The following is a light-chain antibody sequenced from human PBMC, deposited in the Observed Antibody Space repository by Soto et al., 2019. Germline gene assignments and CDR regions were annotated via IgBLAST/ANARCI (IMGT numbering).Light chain of an antibody. Sequence: QSALTQPASVSGSPGQSITISCTGTSSDVGGYNYVSWYQQHPGKAPKLMIYEVTNRPSGVSNRFSGSKSGNTASLTISGLQAEDEADYYCSSYTVSSKTVFGTGTKVTVL. J-gene: IGLJ1*01. V-gene: IGLV2-14*01. CDR3: SSYTVSSKTV. CDR1: SSDVGGYNY. CDR2: EVT.